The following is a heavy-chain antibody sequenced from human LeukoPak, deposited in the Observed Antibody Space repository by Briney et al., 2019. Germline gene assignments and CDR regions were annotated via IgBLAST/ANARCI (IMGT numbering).Heavy chain of an antibody. CDR2: ISSSGSTI. Sequence: GGSLRLSCAASGFTFSSYEINWVRQAPGKGLEWVSYISSSGSTIYCADSVKGRFTISRDNAKYSLYLQMNSLRAEDTAVYYCARENGGYCSGGSCYSDNYFDYWGQGTLVTVSS. D-gene: IGHD2-15*01. V-gene: IGHV3-48*03. CDR3: ARENGGYCSGGSCYSDNYFDY. CDR1: GFTFSSYE. J-gene: IGHJ4*02.